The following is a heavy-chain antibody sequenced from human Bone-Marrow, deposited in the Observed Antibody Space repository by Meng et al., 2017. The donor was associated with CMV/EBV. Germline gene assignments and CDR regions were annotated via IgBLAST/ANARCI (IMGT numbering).Heavy chain of an antibody. V-gene: IGHV1-18*04. CDR1: GYTFTGYY. D-gene: IGHD3-10*01. CDR3: ARDAGSGGSGSYYGPNTGMDV. J-gene: IGHJ6*02. Sequence: ASVKVSCKASGYTFTGYYMHWVRQAPGQGLEWMGWISAYNGNTNYAQKLQGRVTMTTDTSTSTAYMELRSLRSDDTAVYYCARDAGSGGSGSYYGPNTGMDVWGQGTTVTVSS. CDR2: ISAYNGNT.